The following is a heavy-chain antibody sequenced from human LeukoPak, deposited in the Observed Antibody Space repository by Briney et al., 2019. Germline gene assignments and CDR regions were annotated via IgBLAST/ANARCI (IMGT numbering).Heavy chain of an antibody. CDR1: GFTFSNYG. Sequence: GGSLRLSCAASGFTFSNYGMSWVRQAPGKGLEWVSAISGSGGSTYYADSVKGRFTISRDNSKNTLYLQMNSMRAEDTAVYYCAKDDERFDYWGQGTLVTVSS. V-gene: IGHV3-23*01. J-gene: IGHJ4*02. CDR2: ISGSGGST. D-gene: IGHD5-24*01. CDR3: AKDDERFDY.